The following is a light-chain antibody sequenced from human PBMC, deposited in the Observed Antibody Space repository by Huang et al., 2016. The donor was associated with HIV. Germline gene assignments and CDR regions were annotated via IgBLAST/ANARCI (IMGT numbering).Light chain of an antibody. Sequence: EIVLTQFPATLALSPGERATLSCRASQSVTNYLAWYQQKPGQAPRRLIYDASNRATAIPARCSGSGSGTDFTLTISSLEPEDFAVYYCQQSINWPPLTFGGGTKVEIK. V-gene: IGKV3-11*01. CDR3: QQSINWPPLT. CDR2: DAS. J-gene: IGKJ4*01. CDR1: QSVTNY.